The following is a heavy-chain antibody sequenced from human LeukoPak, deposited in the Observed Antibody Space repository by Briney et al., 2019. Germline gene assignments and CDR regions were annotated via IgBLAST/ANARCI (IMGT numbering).Heavy chain of an antibody. CDR1: GYTFTSYY. J-gene: IGHJ6*03. CDR3: ARDPYCSSSSCSWGSRNKYYMDV. D-gene: IGHD2-2*01. CDR2: INPSGGRT. V-gene: IGHV1-46*01. Sequence: ASVKVSCKASGYTFTSYYIDWVRQAPGQGLEWMGIINPSGGRTSYAQKFQGRVTMTRDTSTSTVYMELSSLRSEDTAVYYCARDPYCSSSSCSWGSRNKYYMDVWGKGTTVTVSS.